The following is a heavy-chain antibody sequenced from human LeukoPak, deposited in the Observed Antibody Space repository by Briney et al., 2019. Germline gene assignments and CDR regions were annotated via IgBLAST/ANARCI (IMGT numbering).Heavy chain of an antibody. V-gene: IGHV4-59*12. CDR2: IYYSGST. D-gene: IGHD6-19*01. Sequence: SETLSLTCTVSGGSISSYYWSWIRQPPGKGLEWIGYIYYSGSTNYNPSLKSRVTISVDTSKNQFSLKLSSVTAADTAVYYCASLIAVAGFFDYWGQGTLVTVST. CDR3: ASLIAVAGFFDY. J-gene: IGHJ4*02. CDR1: GGSISSYY.